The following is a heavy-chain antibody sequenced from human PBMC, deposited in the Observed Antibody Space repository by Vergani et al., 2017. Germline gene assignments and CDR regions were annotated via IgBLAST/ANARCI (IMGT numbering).Heavy chain of an antibody. CDR3: ARANYGSGSRGMDV. V-gene: IGHV4-30-2*01. D-gene: IGHD3-10*01. CDR2: IYHSGST. Sequence: QLQLQESGSGLVKPSQTLSLTCAVSGGPISSGGYSWSWIRQPPGKGLEWIGYIYHSGSTYYNPSLKSRVTISVDRSKNQFSLKLGSVTAADTAVYYCARANYGSGSRGMDVWGQGTTVTVSS. CDR1: GGPISSGGYS. J-gene: IGHJ6*02.